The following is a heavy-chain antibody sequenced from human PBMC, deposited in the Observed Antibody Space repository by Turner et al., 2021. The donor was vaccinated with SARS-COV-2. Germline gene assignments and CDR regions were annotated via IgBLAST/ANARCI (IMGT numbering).Heavy chain of an antibody. J-gene: IGHJ4*02. CDR3: ARDGGTGTTFPFFDY. Sequence: QVQLVESGGGVVQPGRSLRPPCAASGFTFSSYGMHWVRQAPGKGLEWVAVIWYAGSYKYYADSVKGRFTISRDNSKNTLYLQMNSLRAEDTALYYCARDGGTGTTFPFFDYWGQGTLVTVSS. V-gene: IGHV3-33*01. CDR1: GFTFSSYG. D-gene: IGHD1-7*01. CDR2: IWYAGSYK.